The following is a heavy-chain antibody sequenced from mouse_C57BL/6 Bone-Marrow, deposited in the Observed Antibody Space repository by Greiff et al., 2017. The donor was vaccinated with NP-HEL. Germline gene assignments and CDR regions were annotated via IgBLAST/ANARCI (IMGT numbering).Heavy chain of an antibody. CDR2: ISGGGGNT. V-gene: IGHV5-9*01. D-gene: IGHD1-1*01. CDR1: GFTFSSYT. J-gene: IGHJ2*01. Sequence: EVQLQESGGGLVKPGGSLKLSCAASGFTFSSYTMSWVRQTPEKRLEWVATISGGGGNTYYPDSVKGRFTISRDNAKNNLYLQMSSLRSEDTALYYCARLRDYYGSSYYFDYWGQGTTLTVSS. CDR3: ARLRDYYGSSYYFDY.